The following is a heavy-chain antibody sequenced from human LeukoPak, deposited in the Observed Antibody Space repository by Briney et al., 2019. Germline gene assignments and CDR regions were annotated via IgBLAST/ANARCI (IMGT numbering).Heavy chain of an antibody. V-gene: IGHV3-21*01. CDR2: IIGSSSQM. D-gene: IGHD1-1*01. CDR3: ATTRAPSNGRVLYYMDV. Sequence: GESLRLSCAASGFTFSSYNMNWVRQAPGKGLEWVSSIIGSSSQMYYADSVKGRCTISRDNAKNSMYLLMNSMRAEDTAVYYCATTRAPSNGRVLYYMDVWGKGTTVTVSS. J-gene: IGHJ6*03. CDR1: GFTFSSYN.